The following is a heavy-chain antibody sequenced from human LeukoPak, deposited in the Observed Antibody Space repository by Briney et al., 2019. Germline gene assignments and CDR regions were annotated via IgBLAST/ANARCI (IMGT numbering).Heavy chain of an antibody. CDR1: GYTLTELS. J-gene: IGHJ5*02. CDR2: FDPEDGET. V-gene: IGHV1-24*01. CDR3: ATGEGSQLGNNWFDP. Sequence: ASVKVSCKVSGYTLTELSMHWVRQAPGKGLEWMRGFDPEDGETIYAQKFQGRVTMTEDTSTDTAYMELSSLRSEDTAVYYCATGEGSQLGNNWFDPWGQGTLVTVSS. D-gene: IGHD3-16*01.